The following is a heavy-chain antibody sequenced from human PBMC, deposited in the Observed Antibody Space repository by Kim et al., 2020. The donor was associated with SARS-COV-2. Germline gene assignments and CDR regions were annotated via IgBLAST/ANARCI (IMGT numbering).Heavy chain of an antibody. CDR1: GFTFSSYA. CDR3: ARDGPRPYSSGWPSNAF. V-gene: IGHV3-30*04. Sequence: GGSLRLSCAASGFTFSSYAMHWVRQAPGKGLEWVAVISYDGSNKYYADSVKGRFTISRDNSKNTLYLQMNSLRAEDTAVYYCARDGPRPYSSGWPSNAF. D-gene: IGHD6-19*01. CDR2: ISYDGSNK. J-gene: IGHJ3*01.